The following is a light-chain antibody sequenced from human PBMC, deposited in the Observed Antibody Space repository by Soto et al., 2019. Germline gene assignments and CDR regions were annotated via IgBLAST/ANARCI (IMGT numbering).Light chain of an antibody. CDR1: SSDVGSYNL. V-gene: IGLV2-23*02. CDR2: EVS. Sequence: QSALTQPASVSGSPGQSITISCTGTSSDVGSYNLVSWYQQHPGKAPKLMIYEVSKRPSGVSNRFSGSKSGNTASLTISGLQAEDGADYYCCSYAGSSTFGVFGGGTKVTVL. CDR3: CSYAGSSTFGV. J-gene: IGLJ2*01.